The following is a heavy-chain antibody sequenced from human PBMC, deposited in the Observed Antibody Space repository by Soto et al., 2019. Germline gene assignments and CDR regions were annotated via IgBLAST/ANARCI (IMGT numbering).Heavy chain of an antibody. CDR3: TTYGDFDY. CDR1: GFTFSGSA. V-gene: IGHV3-73*01. D-gene: IGHD4-17*01. CDR2: IRSKANSYAT. J-gene: IGHJ4*02. Sequence: GGSLRLSCAASGFTFSGSAMHWVRQASGKGLEWVGRIRSKANSYATAYAASVKGRFTISRDDSKNTAYLQMNSLKTEDTAVDDCTTYGDFDYWGQGTLVTVSS.